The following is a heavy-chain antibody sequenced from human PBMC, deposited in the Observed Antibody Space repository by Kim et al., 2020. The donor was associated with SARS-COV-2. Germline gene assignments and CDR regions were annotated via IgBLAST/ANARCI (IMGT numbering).Heavy chain of an antibody. Sequence: GGSLRLSCAASGFTFSSYSMNWVRQAPGKGLEWVSYISSSSSTIYYADSVKGRFTISRDNAKNSLYLQMNSLRDEDTAVYYCAREGSTDRCGYSYYFDYWGQGTLVTVSS. CDR1: GFTFSSYS. J-gene: IGHJ4*02. V-gene: IGHV3-48*02. D-gene: IGHD3-22*01. CDR2: ISSSSSTI. CDR3: AREGSTDRCGYSYYFDY.